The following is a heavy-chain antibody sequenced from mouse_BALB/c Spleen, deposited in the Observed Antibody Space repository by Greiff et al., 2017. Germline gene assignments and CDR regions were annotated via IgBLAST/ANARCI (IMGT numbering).Heavy chain of an antibody. CDR2: ISDGGSYT. V-gene: IGHV5-4*02. J-gene: IGHJ4*01. D-gene: IGHD1-1*01. Sequence: EVMLVESGGGLVKPGGSLKLSCAASGFTFSDYYMYWVRQTPEKRLEWVATISDGGSYTYYPDSVKGRFTISRDNAKNNLYLQMSSLKSEDTAMYYCARDRGFTTDAMDYWGQGTSATVSS. CDR1: GFTFSDYY. CDR3: ARDRGFTTDAMDY.